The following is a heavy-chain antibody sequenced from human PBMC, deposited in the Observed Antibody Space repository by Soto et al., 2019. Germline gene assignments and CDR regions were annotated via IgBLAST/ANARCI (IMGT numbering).Heavy chain of an antibody. Sequence: SETLSLTCAVYGGSFSGYYWSWIRQPPGKGLEWIGEINHSGSTNYNPSLKSRVTISVDTSKNQFSLKLSSVTAADTAVYYCARLAAASYYYYYYGVDVWGQGTTVTVSS. V-gene: IGHV4-34*01. J-gene: IGHJ6*02. CDR2: INHSGST. D-gene: IGHD6-13*01. CDR3: ARLAAASYYYYYYGVDV. CDR1: GGSFSGYY.